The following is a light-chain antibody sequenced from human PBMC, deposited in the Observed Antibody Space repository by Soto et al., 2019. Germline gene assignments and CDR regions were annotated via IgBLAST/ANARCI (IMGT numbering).Light chain of an antibody. Sequence: VMTQSPATLSVSPGERATLSRWASETVATNLAWYQQKPGQAPRLLISGASTRAAGISDRFRGSGSGTEFTLTISSLRSEDSAIYYCQQYFEWPPMTFGQGTKVDIK. J-gene: IGKJ1*01. CDR2: GAS. CDR3: QQYFEWPPMT. V-gene: IGKV3-15*01. CDR1: ETVATN.